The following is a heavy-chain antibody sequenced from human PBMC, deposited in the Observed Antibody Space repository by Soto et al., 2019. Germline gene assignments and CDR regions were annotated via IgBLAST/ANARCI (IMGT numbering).Heavy chain of an antibody. J-gene: IGHJ4*02. CDR3: AKVGHIAVVTAWFDY. CDR1: GFTFSKYG. V-gene: IGHV3-30*18. CDR2: MSSDGRNE. Sequence: AGGSLRLSCEGSGFTFSKYGMHWVRQAPGKGLERVAVMSSDGRNEYYADSVKGRFTISRDNSNSTLYLQMSSLRPEDTAVYYCAKVGHIAVVTAWFDYWGQGTLVTVS. D-gene: IGHD2-21*02.